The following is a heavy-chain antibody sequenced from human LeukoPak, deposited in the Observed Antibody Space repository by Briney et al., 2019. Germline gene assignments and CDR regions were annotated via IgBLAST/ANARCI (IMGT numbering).Heavy chain of an antibody. CDR1: GFTLSSYS. Sequence: GGSLRLSCAASGFTLSSYSMNWVRQAPGKGLEWVSSISTSSTYIYYADSVKGRFTISRDNAKNSLYLQMNSLKTEDTALYYCALHYSGSYYYGMDVWGQGTTVTVSS. CDR2: ISTSSTYI. J-gene: IGHJ6*02. V-gene: IGHV3-21*04. D-gene: IGHD1-26*01. CDR3: ALHYSGSYYYGMDV.